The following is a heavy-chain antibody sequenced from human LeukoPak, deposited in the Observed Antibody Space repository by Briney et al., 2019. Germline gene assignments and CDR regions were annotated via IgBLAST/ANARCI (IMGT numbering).Heavy chain of an antibody. CDR2: IFRDATT. J-gene: IGHJ4*02. Sequence: PGGSLRLSCAASGFTVSSNYMSWVRQAPGKGLEWVSVIFRDATTYYADSVKGRFTISRDTSRNTLYLQMNSLRDEDTAVYYCARAPYGVGYTAERDYWGQGTLVTVS. V-gene: IGHV3-53*01. CDR3: ARAPYGVGYTAERDY. D-gene: IGHD3-16*02. CDR1: GFTVSSNY.